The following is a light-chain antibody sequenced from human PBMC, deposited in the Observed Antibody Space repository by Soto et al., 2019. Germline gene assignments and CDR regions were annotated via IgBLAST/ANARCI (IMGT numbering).Light chain of an antibody. CDR2: EVS. CDR1: SSDVGGYNY. J-gene: IGLJ1*01. CDR3: SSYTSSSIDV. V-gene: IGLV2-14*01. Sequence: QSVLTQPASVSGSPGQSITISCTGTSSDVGGYNYVSWYQQHPGKAPKRMIYEVSNRPSGVSNRFSGSKSGNTASLTISGLQAEDEADYYCSSYTSSSIDVFGTGTKVTVL.